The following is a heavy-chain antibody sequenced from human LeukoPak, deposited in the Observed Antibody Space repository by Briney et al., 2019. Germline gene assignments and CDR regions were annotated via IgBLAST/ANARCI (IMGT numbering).Heavy chain of an antibody. CDR2: ISGSTSYI. V-gene: IGHV3-21*01. J-gene: IGHJ4*02. CDR1: AFTFRTYS. CDR3: AGGSDFVWGSYRPYFDY. Sequence: PGGSLRLSCVASAFTFRTYSMHWVRQAPGKGLEWVSSISGSTSYIYYADSVRGRFTISRDNAKNSLYLQMYSLRAEDTAVYYCAGGSDFVWGSYRPYFDYWGQGTLVTVSS. D-gene: IGHD3-16*02.